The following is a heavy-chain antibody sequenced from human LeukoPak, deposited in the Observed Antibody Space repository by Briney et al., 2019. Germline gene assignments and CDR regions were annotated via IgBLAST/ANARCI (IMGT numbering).Heavy chain of an antibody. V-gene: IGHV3-7*01. CDR3: ARAKGFGGRWWYYYYGMDV. D-gene: IGHD3-16*01. Sequence: AGVSLRLSCAASGFTFSSYWMSWVRQAPGKGLEWVANIKQDGSEKYYVDSVKGRFTISRDNAKNSLYLQMNSLRAEDTAVYYCARAKGFGGRWWYYYYGMDVWGQGTTVTVSS. CDR1: GFTFSSYW. CDR2: IKQDGSEK. J-gene: IGHJ6*02.